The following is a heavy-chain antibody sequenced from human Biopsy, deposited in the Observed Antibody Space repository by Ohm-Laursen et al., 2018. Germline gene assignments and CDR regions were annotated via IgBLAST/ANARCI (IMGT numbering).Heavy chain of an antibody. V-gene: IGHV4-31*02. D-gene: IGHD3-22*01. CDR1: GVSINGGRYY. CDR2: IFYSANT. J-gene: IGHJ3*02. CDR3: ARDLPYYENSGYGAFDM. Sequence: SQTLSLTCAVSGVSINGGRYYWNWIRHHPGKGLEWIGNIFYSANTYYNPSLKSRVTISVDTSKNQFSLKMSSVTAADTAVYYCARDLPYYENSGYGAFDMWGQGTMVTVSS.